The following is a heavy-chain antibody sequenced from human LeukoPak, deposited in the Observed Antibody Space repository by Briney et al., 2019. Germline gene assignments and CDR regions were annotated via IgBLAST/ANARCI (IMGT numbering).Heavy chain of an antibody. CDR2: IYHSGST. D-gene: IGHD5-18*01. V-gene: IGHV4-38-2*02. Sequence: SETLSLTCTVSGYSISSGYYWGWIRQPPGKGLEWIGSIYHSGSTYYNPSLKSRVTISVDTSKNQFSLKLSSVTAADTAVYYCARGGDPEDTAMELDYWGQGTLVTVSS. CDR3: ARGGDPEDTAMELDY. CDR1: GYSISSGYY. J-gene: IGHJ4*02.